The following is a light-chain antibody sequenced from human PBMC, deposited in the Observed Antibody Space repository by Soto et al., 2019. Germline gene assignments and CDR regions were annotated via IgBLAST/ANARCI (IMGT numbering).Light chain of an antibody. CDR1: QSVSSN. CDR2: GAS. Sequence: EVVMTQSPATLSVSPGERATLSCRASQSVSSNLAWYQQTAGQTPRLLIYGASTRATGVPARFSGSGSGTEFTLTISSLQSEDFTVYYCQQYNYWPRTFGQGTKWIS. J-gene: IGKJ1*01. V-gene: IGKV3-15*01. CDR3: QQYNYWPRT.